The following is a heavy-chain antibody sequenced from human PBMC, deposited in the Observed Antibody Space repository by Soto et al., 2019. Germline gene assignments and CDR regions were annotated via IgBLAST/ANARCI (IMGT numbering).Heavy chain of an antibody. CDR1: GGTVSIGS. CDR2: IIPIFGTA. J-gene: IGHJ5*02. V-gene: IGHV1-69*13. D-gene: IGHD5-18*01. CDR3: ASHVYTAMLGVFYP. Sequence: SVKISCQAGGGTVSIGSVNWVGQAPGQGLEWMGGIIPIFGTANYVQKFQGSVTISGDESTSTHYMELSSLLSEHKAVYYCASHVYTAMLGVFYPWG.